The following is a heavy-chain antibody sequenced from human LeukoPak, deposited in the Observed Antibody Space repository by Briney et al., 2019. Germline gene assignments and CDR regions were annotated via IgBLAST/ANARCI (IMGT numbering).Heavy chain of an antibody. J-gene: IGHJ1*01. CDR3: TRGPPPPYYYDTSGYYYFQH. Sequence: PGGSLRLSCTASGFTFGDSAMRWVRQAPGKGLEGVGFIRSKSYGGTIEYAASVKGRFTISREDSKSIAYLQMTSLKTEDTAVYYCTRGPPPPYYYDTSGYYYFQHWGQGTLVTVSS. CDR2: IRSKSYGGTI. D-gene: IGHD3-22*01. V-gene: IGHV3-49*04. CDR1: GFTFGDSA.